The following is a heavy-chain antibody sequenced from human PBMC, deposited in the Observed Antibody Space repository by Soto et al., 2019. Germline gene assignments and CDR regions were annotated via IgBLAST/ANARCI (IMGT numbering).Heavy chain of an antibody. CDR2: ISAYNGNT. CDR3: ARAPVDDIVVVPAAEPYYYYGMDV. J-gene: IGHJ6*02. D-gene: IGHD2-2*01. V-gene: IGHV1-18*01. Sequence: ASVKVSCKASGYTFTSYGISWVRQAPGQGLEWMGWISAYNGNTNYAQKLQGRVTMTTDTSTSTAYMELRSLRSDDTAVYYCARAPVDDIVVVPAAEPYYYYGMDVWGQGTTVTVSS. CDR1: GYTFTSYG.